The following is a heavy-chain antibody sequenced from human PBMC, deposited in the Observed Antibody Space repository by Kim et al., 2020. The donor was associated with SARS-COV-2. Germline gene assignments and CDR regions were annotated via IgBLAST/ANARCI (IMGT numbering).Heavy chain of an antibody. Sequence: SETLSLTCTVSGGSISSSSYYWGWIRQPPGKGLEWIGSIYYSGSTYYNPSLKSRVTISVDTSKNQFSLKLSSVTAADTAVYYCASQKSDDYSNYRPYYFDYWGQGTLVTVSS. CDR2: IYYSGST. V-gene: IGHV4-39*01. J-gene: IGHJ4*02. CDR3: ASQKSDDYSNYRPYYFDY. CDR1: GGSISSSSYY. D-gene: IGHD4-4*01.